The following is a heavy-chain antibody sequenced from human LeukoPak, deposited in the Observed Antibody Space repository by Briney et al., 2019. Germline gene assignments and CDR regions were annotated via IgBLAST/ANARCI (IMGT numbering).Heavy chain of an antibody. CDR2: INSVGTKT. D-gene: IGHD1-26*01. CDR1: GLAFQAFD. V-gene: IGHV3-43*02. Sequence: GGSLRLSCAASGLAFQAFDMHWVRQAPGKGLEWVSLINSVGTKTYYADSVRGRFTVSRDNSKNSLYLQMNSLRTEDTAFYCATWAFYHGLDVWGQGSTVTISS. J-gene: IGHJ6*02. CDR3: ATWAFYHGLDV.